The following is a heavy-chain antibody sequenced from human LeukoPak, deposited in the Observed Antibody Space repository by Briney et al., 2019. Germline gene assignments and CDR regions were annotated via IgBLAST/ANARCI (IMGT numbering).Heavy chain of an antibody. Sequence: GGSLRLSCAASGITASNFYMMWVRQAPGKGLEWVSYISNNDVTKYADSVRGRLTISRDNSKNTLYLQMSSLRAEDTAVYYCAKEFNRGLPDYWGQGTLVTVPS. CDR3: AKEFNRGLPDY. J-gene: IGHJ4*02. CDR1: GITASNFY. D-gene: IGHD2-21*01. CDR2: ISNNDVT. V-gene: IGHV3-66*03.